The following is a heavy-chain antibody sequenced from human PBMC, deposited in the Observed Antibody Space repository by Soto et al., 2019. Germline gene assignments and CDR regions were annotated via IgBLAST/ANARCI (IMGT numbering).Heavy chain of an antibody. Sequence: EVQLVESGGGLVQPGGSLRLSCAASGFTFSSYAMHWVRQAPGKGLEYVSAISSNGGSTYYANSVKGRFTISRDNSKNTLYLQMGSLRAEDMAVYYCARPYYYGSGSYYPSDYWGQGTLVTVSS. D-gene: IGHD3-10*01. CDR1: GFTFSSYA. V-gene: IGHV3-64*01. CDR3: ARPYYYGSGSYYPSDY. CDR2: ISSNGGST. J-gene: IGHJ4*02.